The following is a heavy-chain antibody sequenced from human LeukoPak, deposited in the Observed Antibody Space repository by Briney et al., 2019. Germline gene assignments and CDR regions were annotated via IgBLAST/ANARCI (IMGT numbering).Heavy chain of an antibody. V-gene: IGHV3-30*14. D-gene: IGHD4-23*01. CDR3: ATFSYAGNAGGSVGP. Sequence: PGRSLRLSCAASGFTFSSYAMHWVRQAPGKGLEWVAVISYDGSNKYYADSVKGRFTISRDNSKNTVYLQMNSLRAEDTAVYYCATFSYAGNAGGSVGPWGQGTLVTVSS. CDR2: ISYDGSNK. J-gene: IGHJ5*02. CDR1: GFTFSSYA.